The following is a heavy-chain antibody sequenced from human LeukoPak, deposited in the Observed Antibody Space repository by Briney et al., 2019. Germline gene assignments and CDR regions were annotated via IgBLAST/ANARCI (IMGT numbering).Heavy chain of an antibody. V-gene: IGHV1-18*01. CDR3: ARDSQYRFGELVPTVLA. CDR1: GYTFTSYG. Sequence: GASVKVSCKASGYTFTSYGISWVRQAPGQGLEWMGWISAYNGNTNYAQKLQGRVTMTTDTSTSTAYMELRSLRSDDTAVYYCARDSQYRFGELVPTVLAWGQGTLVTVSS. D-gene: IGHD3-10*01. J-gene: IGHJ5*02. CDR2: ISAYNGNT.